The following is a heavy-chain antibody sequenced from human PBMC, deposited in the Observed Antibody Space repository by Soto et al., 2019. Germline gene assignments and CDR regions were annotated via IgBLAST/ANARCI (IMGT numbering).Heavy chain of an antibody. J-gene: IGHJ5*02. V-gene: IGHV1-69*01. CDR3: ARGIAAAGYNWFDP. Sequence: QVQLVQSEAEVTKPGSSVKVSCKASGGTFSSYAISWVRQAPGQGLEWMGGIIPIFGTANYAQKFQGRVTITADESTSTAYMELSSLRSEDTAVYYCARGIAAAGYNWFDPWGQGTMVTVSS. D-gene: IGHD6-13*01. CDR2: IIPIFGTA. CDR1: GGTFSSYA.